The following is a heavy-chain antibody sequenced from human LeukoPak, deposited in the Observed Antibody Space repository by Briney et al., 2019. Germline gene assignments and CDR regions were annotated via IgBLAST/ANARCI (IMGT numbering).Heavy chain of an antibody. J-gene: IGHJ4*02. V-gene: IGHV3-30*02. CDR3: AKGRGFYSPDY. Sequence: PGTSLRLSCAASGFTFSFYGIHWVRQAPGEGLEWVAFMRYDVSDEYYADSVKGRFTISRDNSKNTLFLQMNSLRVEDTALYYCAKGRGFYSPDYWGQGTLVTVSS. D-gene: IGHD3-22*01. CDR1: GFTFSFYG. CDR2: MRYDVSDE.